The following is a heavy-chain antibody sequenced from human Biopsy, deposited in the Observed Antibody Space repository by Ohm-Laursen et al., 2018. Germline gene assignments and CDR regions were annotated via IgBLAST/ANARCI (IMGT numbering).Heavy chain of an antibody. V-gene: IGHV4-39*01. CDR1: GGSISNNNYY. CDR3: ARDYDTSGYYYVS. J-gene: IGHJ5*02. D-gene: IGHD3-22*01. CDR2: IFYRGST. Sequence: SETLPLTCTVSGGSISNNNYYWGWIRQPPGKGLEWIGSIFYRGSTHHKPSLKSRVNISVDTSKNQFSLKLNSVTAADTAVYYCARDYDTSGYYYVSWGQGTLVTVSS.